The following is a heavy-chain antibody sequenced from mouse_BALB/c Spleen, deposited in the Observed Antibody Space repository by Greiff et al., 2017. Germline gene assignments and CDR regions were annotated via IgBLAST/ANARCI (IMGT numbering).Heavy chain of an antibody. D-gene: IGHD1-1*01. CDR3: ARKRPYYGSSYDGLDY. CDR1: GYTFTSYW. Sequence: EVQLQQSGTGLARPGASVKMSCKASGYTFTSYWMHWVKQRPGQGLEWIGAIYPGSSDTSYNQKFKGKAKLTAVTSTSTAYMGLSSLTNEDSAVYYCARKRPYYGSSYDGLDYWGQGTSVTVSS. V-gene: IGHV1-5*01. CDR2: IYPGSSDT. J-gene: IGHJ4*01.